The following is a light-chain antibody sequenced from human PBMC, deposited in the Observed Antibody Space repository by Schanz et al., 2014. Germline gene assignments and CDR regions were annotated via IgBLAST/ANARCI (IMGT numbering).Light chain of an antibody. CDR1: QTVASVY. CDR2: GAS. CDR3: QQRTSWPLT. J-gene: IGKJ4*01. Sequence: EIVLTQSPGTLSLSPGERATLSCRASQTVASVYLAWYQHIPGQAPRLLIYGASSRPTGIPDRFSGSGSGTDFTLTISSLEPEDFAVYYCQQRTSWPLTFGGGTKVEIK. V-gene: IGKV3D-20*02.